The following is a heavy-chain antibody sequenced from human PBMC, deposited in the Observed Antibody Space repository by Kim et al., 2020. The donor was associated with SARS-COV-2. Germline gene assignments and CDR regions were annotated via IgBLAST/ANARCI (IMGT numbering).Heavy chain of an antibody. V-gene: IGHV3-23*01. J-gene: IGHJ4*02. CDR3: AKDRERATISYFDY. Sequence: GGSLRLSCAASGFTFSTYAMSWVRQAPGKGLEWVSTITGNGDATYYADSVKGRFTISRDNSEDSLFLQMNSLRAEDTALYYCAKDRERATISYFDYWGQGTLVTVAS. CDR2: ITGNGDAT. CDR1: GFTFSTYA. D-gene: IGHD5-12*01.